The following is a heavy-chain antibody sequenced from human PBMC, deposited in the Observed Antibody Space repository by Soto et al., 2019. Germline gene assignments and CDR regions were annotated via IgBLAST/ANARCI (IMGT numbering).Heavy chain of an antibody. V-gene: IGHV3-23*01. J-gene: IGHJ4*02. CDR3: AKGDQGILTGTTHPGGY. Sequence: EVQLLESGGGLVQPGGSLRLSCAASGFTFSSYAMSWVRQAPGKGLEWVSAISGSGGSTYYADSVKGRFTSSRDNSKNTLYLQMNSLRAEDTAVYYCAKGDQGILTGTTHPGGYRGQGTLVTVSS. CDR2: ISGSGGST. CDR1: GFTFSSYA. D-gene: IGHD1-20*01.